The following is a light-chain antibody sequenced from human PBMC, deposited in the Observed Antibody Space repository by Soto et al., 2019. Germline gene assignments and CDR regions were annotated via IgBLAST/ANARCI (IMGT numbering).Light chain of an antibody. Sequence: DIQMTQSPSTLSASVGDRVTITCRASQSITNWLAWYQQKPGKAPKLLMYDASSLHSGVPSRFSGSGSGTEFTLTISRLQPDDFATYYCQQYNAYPWTFGLGTKVEIK. J-gene: IGKJ1*01. CDR3: QQYNAYPWT. CDR2: DAS. CDR1: QSITNW. V-gene: IGKV1-5*01.